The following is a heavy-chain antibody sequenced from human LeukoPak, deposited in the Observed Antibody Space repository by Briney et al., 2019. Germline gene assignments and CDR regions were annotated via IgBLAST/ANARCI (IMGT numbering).Heavy chain of an antibody. D-gene: IGHD1-1*01. CDR2: MNPNSGNT. Sequence: ASVKASCKASGYTCTSYDINWVRQATGQGLEWMGWMNPNSGNTGYAQKFQGRVTITRNTSISTAYMELSSLRSEDTAVYYCVSGLSGMGYWGQGTLVTVSS. CDR3: VSGLSGMGY. V-gene: IGHV1-8*03. J-gene: IGHJ4*02. CDR1: GYTCTSYD.